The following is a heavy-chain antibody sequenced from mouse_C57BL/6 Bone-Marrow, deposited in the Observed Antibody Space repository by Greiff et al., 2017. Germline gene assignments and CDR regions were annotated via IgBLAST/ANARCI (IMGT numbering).Heavy chain of an antibody. CDR2: INPNYGTT. J-gene: IGHJ4*01. V-gene: IGHV1-39*01. Sequence: EVKLLESGPELVKPGASVKISCKASGYSFTDYYMNWVKQSHGKSLEWIGVINPNYGTTSYNQKFKGKATLTVDPSSSTAYMQLNSLTSEDSAVYYCARGDGYDYAMDYWGQGTSVTVSS. CDR1: GYSFTDYY. D-gene: IGHD2-2*01. CDR3: ARGDGYDYAMDY.